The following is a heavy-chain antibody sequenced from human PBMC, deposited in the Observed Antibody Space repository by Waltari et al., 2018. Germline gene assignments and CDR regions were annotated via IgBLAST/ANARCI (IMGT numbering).Heavy chain of an antibody. CDR3: ATYLGASLGTAAFDV. CDR2: MSYSGAT. J-gene: IGHJ3*01. CDR1: GGSINSNRHY. V-gene: IGHV4-39*01. Sequence: QLHLQESGPGLVKPSETLSLTCSVSGGSINSNRHYWVWIRQPPGQGLEWIGTMSYSGATYSSPSLNSRVTISRDTSKNQLSLKLASMTAADTAVYYCATYLGASLGTAAFDVWGQGTMVTVSS. D-gene: IGHD1-1*01.